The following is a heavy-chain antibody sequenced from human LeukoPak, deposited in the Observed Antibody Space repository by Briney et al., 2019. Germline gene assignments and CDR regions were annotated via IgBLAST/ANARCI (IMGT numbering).Heavy chain of an antibody. J-gene: IGHJ4*02. CDR1: GFTFSSYA. CDR3: GKGDELVARVYDY. Sequence: GGSLRLSCAASGFTFSSYAMSWVRQAPGKGLEWVSAIDSSGGSTYYGDSVKGRFTVSRDNSKNTLYLQMNSLRAEDTAVYYCGKGDELVARVYDYWGQGTLVTVSS. CDR2: IDSSGGST. D-gene: IGHD5-12*01. V-gene: IGHV3-23*01.